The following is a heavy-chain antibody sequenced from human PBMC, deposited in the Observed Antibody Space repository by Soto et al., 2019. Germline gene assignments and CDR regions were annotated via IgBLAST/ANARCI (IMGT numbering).Heavy chain of an antibody. CDR3: ARGPSAGTVPKKPFDY. Sequence: QVQLQESGPGLVKPSQTLSLTCTVSGGSISSGGYYWSWIRQHPGKGLEWIGYIYYSGSTYYNPSLKSRVTISVDKSKNQFSLKLSSVTAADTAVYYCARGPSAGTVPKKPFDYWGQGTLVTVSS. CDR1: GGSISSGGYY. V-gene: IGHV4-31*03. CDR2: IYYSGST. D-gene: IGHD4-4*01. J-gene: IGHJ4*02.